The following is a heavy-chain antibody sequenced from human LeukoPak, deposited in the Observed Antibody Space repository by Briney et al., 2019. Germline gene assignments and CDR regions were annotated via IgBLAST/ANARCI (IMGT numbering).Heavy chain of an antibody. V-gene: IGHV4-4*02. CDR3: ARAYVDSGSSHFDY. CDR2: IYHSGST. Sequence: SETLSLTCAVSGGSISSSNWWSWVRQPPGKGLEWIGEIYHSGSTNYNPSLKSRVTISVDKSKNQFSLKLSSVTAADTAAYYCARAYVDSGSSHFDYWGQGTLVTVSS. CDR1: GGSISSSNW. D-gene: IGHD1-26*01. J-gene: IGHJ4*02.